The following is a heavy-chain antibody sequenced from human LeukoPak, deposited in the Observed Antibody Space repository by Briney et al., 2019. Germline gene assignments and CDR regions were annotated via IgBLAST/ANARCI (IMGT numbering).Heavy chain of an antibody. CDR2: INGDGSIT. CDR1: GFTFSTYW. J-gene: IGHJ4*02. V-gene: IGHV3-74*01. Sequence: PGGSLRLSCAASGFTFSTYWMHWVRQAPRKGLVWVSRINGDGSITNYVDSVEGRFTISRDNAKNTVYLQINSLRAEDTAVYYCVRDLSTSWYYFDNWGQGTLVTVSS. D-gene: IGHD6-13*01. CDR3: VRDLSTSWYYFDN.